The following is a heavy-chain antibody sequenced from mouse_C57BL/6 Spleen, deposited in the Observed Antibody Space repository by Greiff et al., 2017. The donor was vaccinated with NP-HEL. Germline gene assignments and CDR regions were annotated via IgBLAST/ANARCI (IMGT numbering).Heavy chain of an antibody. V-gene: IGHV8-8*01. D-gene: IGHD1-1*01. CDR2: IWWDDDK. J-gene: IGHJ2*01. CDR3: ARPRIYGSSSEGLYYFDY. CDR1: GFSLSTFGMG. Sequence: QVQLKESGPGILQPSQTLSLTCSFSGFSLSTFGMGVGWIRQPSGKGLEWLAHIWWDDDKYYNPALKSRLTISKDTSKNQVFLKIANVDTADTATYYCARPRIYGSSSEGLYYFDYWGQGTTLTVSS.